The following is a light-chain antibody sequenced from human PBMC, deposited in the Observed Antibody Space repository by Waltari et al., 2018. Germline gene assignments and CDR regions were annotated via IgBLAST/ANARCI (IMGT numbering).Light chain of an antibody. CDR1: QSVSGA. J-gene: IGKJ1*01. CDR2: GAS. V-gene: IGKV3-20*01. Sequence: EIVLTQSPATVSLSQGERATLSCRDSQSVSGALAWYQQKPGQAPRLVIYGASSRASGIPERFSGSVFWTDFSLTISRLEPEDFAVYYCQMYVKLPVTFGQGTKVEIK. CDR3: QMYVKLPVT.